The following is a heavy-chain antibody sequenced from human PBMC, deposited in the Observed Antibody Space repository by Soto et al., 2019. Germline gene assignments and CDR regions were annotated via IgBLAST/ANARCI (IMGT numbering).Heavy chain of an antibody. Sequence: QLQLQESGPGLVKPSETLSLTCTVSGGSISSSSYYWGWIRQPPGKGLEWIGSIYYSGSTYYNPSLKNRVTISVDTSKNQFSLKLSSVTAADTAVYYCASRAPRSGDYGEYYFDYWGQGTLVTVSS. CDR1: GGSISSSSYY. CDR3: ASRAPRSGDYGEYYFDY. V-gene: IGHV4-39*01. D-gene: IGHD4-17*01. J-gene: IGHJ4*02. CDR2: IYYSGST.